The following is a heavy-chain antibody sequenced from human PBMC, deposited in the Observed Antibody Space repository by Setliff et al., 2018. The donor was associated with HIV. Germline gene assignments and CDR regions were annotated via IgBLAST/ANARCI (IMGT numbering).Heavy chain of an antibody. CDR1: GLSFSSYV. J-gene: IGHJ2*01. V-gene: IGHV3-23*01. CDR2: ISGSGGST. Sequence: LRLSCAASGLSFSSYVMSWVRQAPGKGLEWVSGISGSGGSTYYADYVKGRFTISRDNSKNKVYMQMNNLRAEDTAVYYCATDSSGYYVTLYWYFDLWGRGTLVTVSS. D-gene: IGHD3-22*01. CDR3: ATDSSGYYVTLYWYFDL.